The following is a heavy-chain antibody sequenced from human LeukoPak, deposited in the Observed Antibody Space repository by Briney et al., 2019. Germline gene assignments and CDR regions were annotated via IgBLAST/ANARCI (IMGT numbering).Heavy chain of an antibody. J-gene: IGHJ4*02. Sequence: GGSLRLSCSASGFTFSRYAMHWVRQAPGKGLEYVSAISSDGGSTYYVDSVKGRFTISRDNSKNTLYLQMSSLRVEDTAVYYCARGFGSGSLLPFDYWGQGTLVTVSS. CDR3: ARGFGSGSLLPFDY. CDR1: GFTFSRYA. D-gene: IGHD3-10*01. CDR2: ISSDGGST. V-gene: IGHV3-64*02.